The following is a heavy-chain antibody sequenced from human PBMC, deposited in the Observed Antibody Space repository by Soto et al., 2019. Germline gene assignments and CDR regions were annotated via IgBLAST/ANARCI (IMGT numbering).Heavy chain of an antibody. CDR3: ARDQWYSSGRGLKSGCSYYDYGMDV. Sequence: SETLSLTCTVSGGSVSSGSYYWSWIRQPPGKGLEWIGYIYYSGSTNYNPSLKSRVTISVDTSKNQFSLKLSSVTAADTAVYYCARDQWYSSGRGLKSGCSYYDYGMDVWGQGTTLTVSS. CDR1: GGSVSSGSYY. D-gene: IGHD6-19*01. CDR2: IYYSGST. J-gene: IGHJ6*02. V-gene: IGHV4-61*01.